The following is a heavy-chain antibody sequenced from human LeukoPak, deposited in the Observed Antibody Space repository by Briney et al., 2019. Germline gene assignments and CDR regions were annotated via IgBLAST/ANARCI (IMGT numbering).Heavy chain of an antibody. CDR2: MNEYSTTI. Sequence: QPGGSPRLSCAASGFPFNSFWMHWVRQAPGKGLVWVSDMNEYSTTIRYADSVKGRFTISRDSAKSILYLQMNNLRAEDTAMYFCARGGVNPVDHWGQGTLVTVSS. J-gene: IGHJ4*02. V-gene: IGHV3-74*01. CDR1: GFPFNSFW. D-gene: IGHD1-14*01. CDR3: ARGGVNPVDH.